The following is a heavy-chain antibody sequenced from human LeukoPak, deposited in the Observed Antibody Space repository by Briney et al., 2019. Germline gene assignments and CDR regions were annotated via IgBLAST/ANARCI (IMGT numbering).Heavy chain of an antibody. CDR2: ISGSGGST. V-gene: IGHV3-23*01. D-gene: IGHD6-19*01. J-gene: IGHJ4*02. CDR3: AKRHRAVGITEGFDY. Sequence: PGGSLTLSCPPSGFTFSSYSMSWVRQAPGKGMEWVSAISGSGGSTYYAGSVKGRLTISRDNSKNTLYLQMTRMRAEDTAVYYCAKRHRAVGITEGFDYWGKGTMVTVSS. CDR1: GFTFSSYS.